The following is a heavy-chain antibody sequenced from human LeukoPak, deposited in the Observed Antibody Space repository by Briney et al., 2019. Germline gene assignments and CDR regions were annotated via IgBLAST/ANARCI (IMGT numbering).Heavy chain of an antibody. V-gene: IGHV1-69*13. CDR1: GGTFSSYA. J-gene: IGHJ4*02. CDR3: ARRDQLYWYSSGWALGY. CDR2: IIPIFGTA. Sequence: GASVKVSCKASGGTFSSYAISWVRQAPGQGLEWMGGIIPIFGTANYAQKFQGRVTITADESTSTAYMELSSLRSEDTAVYYCARRDQLYWYSSGWALGYWGQGTLVTVSS. D-gene: IGHD6-19*01.